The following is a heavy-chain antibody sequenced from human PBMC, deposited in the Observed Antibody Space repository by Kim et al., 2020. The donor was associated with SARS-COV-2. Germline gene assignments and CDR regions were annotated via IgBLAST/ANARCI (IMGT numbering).Heavy chain of an antibody. CDR3: ARERNWKSDLGRPQRRKNGMDV. J-gene: IGHJ6*02. CDR2: ISYDGSNK. Sequence: GGSLRLSCAASGFTFSSYAMHWVRKAPGKGLEWVAVISYDGSNKYYADSVKGRFTISRDNSKNTLYLQMNSLRAEDTAVYYCARERNWKSDLGRPQRRKNGMDVWGQGTTVTVSS. D-gene: IGHD1-1*01. V-gene: IGHV3-30-3*01. CDR1: GFTFSSYA.